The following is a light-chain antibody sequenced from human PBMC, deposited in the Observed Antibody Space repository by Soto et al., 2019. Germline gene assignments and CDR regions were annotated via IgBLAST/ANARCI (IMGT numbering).Light chain of an antibody. V-gene: IGLV2-14*01. J-gene: IGLJ1*01. Sequence: QSALTQPASVSGSPGQSIAISCTGTSSDVGAYNYVSWYQQHPGKAPKLMIYDVSNRPSGVSNRFSGSKSGNTASLTISGLQAEDEADYFCCSYTTSDVYVFGPGTKVTV. CDR3: CSYTTSDVYV. CDR1: SSDVGAYNY. CDR2: DVS.